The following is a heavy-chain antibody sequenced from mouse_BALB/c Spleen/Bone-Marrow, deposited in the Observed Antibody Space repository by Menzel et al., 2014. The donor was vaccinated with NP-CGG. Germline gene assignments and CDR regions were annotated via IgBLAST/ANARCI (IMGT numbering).Heavy chain of an antibody. J-gene: IGHJ1*01. CDR3: ARQGYYGSSYWFFGV. D-gene: IGHD1-1*01. V-gene: IGHV5-12*02. CDR1: GFTFSDYY. Sequence: EVQLVESGGVLVQPGGSLKLSCATSGFTFSDYYMYWVRQTPEKRLEWVAHISDGGGSTYYPDTVKGRFTISRDNAKNTLYLQMSRLKSEDTAMYYCARQGYYGSSYWFFGVWGAGATVTVSS. CDR2: ISDGGGST.